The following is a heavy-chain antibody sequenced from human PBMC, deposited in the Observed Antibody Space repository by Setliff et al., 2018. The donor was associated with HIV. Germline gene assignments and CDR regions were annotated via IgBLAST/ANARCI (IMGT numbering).Heavy chain of an antibody. V-gene: IGHV1-24*01. CDR1: GSTITEVS. Sequence: GASVKISSKVSGSTITEVSIHWVRQAPGKGLEWMGGLDTEDVETVYAQKFQGRVTMTEDTTTDTAYMELSSLRSEDTAVYYGSTVRRYYYDSSGQEYFQHWGQGTLVTVSS. J-gene: IGHJ1*01. CDR3: STVRRYYYDSSGQEYFQH. D-gene: IGHD3-22*01. CDR2: LDTEDVET.